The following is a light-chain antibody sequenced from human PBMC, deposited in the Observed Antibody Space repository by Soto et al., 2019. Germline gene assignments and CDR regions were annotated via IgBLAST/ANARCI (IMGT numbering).Light chain of an antibody. V-gene: IGLV2-14*01. J-gene: IGLJ3*02. CDR3: SSFAGSTNWV. CDR1: SSDVGGYNY. CDR2: EVS. Sequence: QSALTQPASVSGSPGQSITISCTGTSSDVGGYNYVSWYQQHPGKAPKLIIYEVSNRPSGVSNRFSGSKSGNTASLTVSGLQAEDEADYYCSSFAGSTNWVFGGGTKLTVL.